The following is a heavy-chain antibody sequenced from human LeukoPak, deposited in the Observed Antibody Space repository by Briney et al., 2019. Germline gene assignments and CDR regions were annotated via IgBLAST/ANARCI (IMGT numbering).Heavy chain of an antibody. J-gene: IGHJ3*02. D-gene: IGHD2-2*01. V-gene: IGHV4-34*01. CDR1: GGSFSGYY. Sequence: TSETLSLTCAVYGGSFSGYYWSWIRQPPGKGLEWIGEINHSGSTNYNPSLKSRVTISVDTSKNQFSLKLSSVTAADTAVYYCAKAAAEQLPYAFDIWGQGTMVTVSS. CDR3: AKAAAEQLPYAFDI. CDR2: INHSGST.